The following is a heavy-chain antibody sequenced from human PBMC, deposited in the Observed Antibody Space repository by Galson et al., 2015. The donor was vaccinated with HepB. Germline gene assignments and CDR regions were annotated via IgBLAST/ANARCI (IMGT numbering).Heavy chain of an antibody. D-gene: IGHD3-10*01. CDR3: ARVWTALGRHYYFDY. V-gene: IGHV3-53*01. Sequence: LRLSCAVSGYTVNNNYMSWVRQAPGKGLEWVSVIYSDGSTYYADSVKGRFTISRDNSKNTLYLQMIGLRAEDTAVYYCARVWTALGRHYYFDYWGQGTLVTVSS. J-gene: IGHJ4*02. CDR1: GYTVNNNY. CDR2: IYSDGST.